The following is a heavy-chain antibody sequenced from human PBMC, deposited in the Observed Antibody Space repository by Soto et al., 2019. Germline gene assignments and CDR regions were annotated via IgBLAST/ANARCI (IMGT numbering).Heavy chain of an antibody. J-gene: IGHJ4*02. CDR2: IGTSGSYI. V-gene: IGHV3-21*04. CDR3: AKGWASGLRGFFDY. Sequence: PGGSLRLSCAVSGCIFSRYSMNWVRQAPGKGLEWVSSIGTSGSYIYDTDSVKGRFTISRDNTKDSLYLQMDSLRVEDTAIYYCAKGWASGLRGFFDYWGQGALVTVSS. CDR1: GCIFSRYS. D-gene: IGHD3-10*01.